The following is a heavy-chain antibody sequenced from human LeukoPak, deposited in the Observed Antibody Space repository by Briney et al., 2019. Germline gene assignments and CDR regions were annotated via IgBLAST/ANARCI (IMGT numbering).Heavy chain of an antibody. V-gene: IGHV3-11*04. CDR1: GFTFSDYY. D-gene: IGHD3-10*01. Sequence: GGSLRLSCAASGFTFSDYYMSWIRQAPGKGLEWVSFISSSGGTIYYADSVKGRFTISRDNSKNTLYLQMNSLKGDDTAVYYCAKDSAFYYIDVWGKGTTVIISS. CDR3: AKDSAFYYIDV. J-gene: IGHJ6*03. CDR2: ISSSGGTI.